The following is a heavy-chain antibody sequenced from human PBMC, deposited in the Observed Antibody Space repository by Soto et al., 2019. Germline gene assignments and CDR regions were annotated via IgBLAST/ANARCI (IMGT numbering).Heavy chain of an antibody. Sequence: SETLSLTCTVSGGSISSSSYYWGWIRQPPGKGLEWIGSIYYSGSTYYNPSLKSRVTISVDTSKNQFSLKLSSVTAADTAVYYCARVDYYDSSGYLDYWGQGTLVT. CDR2: IYYSGST. CDR3: ARVDYYDSSGYLDY. CDR1: GGSISSSSYY. J-gene: IGHJ4*02. V-gene: IGHV4-39*01. D-gene: IGHD3-22*01.